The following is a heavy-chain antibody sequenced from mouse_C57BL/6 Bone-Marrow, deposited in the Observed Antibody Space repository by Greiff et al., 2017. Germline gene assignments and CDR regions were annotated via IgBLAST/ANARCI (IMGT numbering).Heavy chain of an antibody. Sequence: QVQLQQPGAELVKPGASVKLSCKASGYTFTSYGISWVKQRTGQGLEWIGEIYPRSGNTYYNEKFKGKATLTADKSSSTAYMELRSLTSEDSAVYFCARGVWRFAYWGQGTLVTVSA. CDR1: GYTFTSYG. V-gene: IGHV1-81*01. J-gene: IGHJ3*01. CDR2: IYPRSGNT. CDR3: ARGVWRFAY.